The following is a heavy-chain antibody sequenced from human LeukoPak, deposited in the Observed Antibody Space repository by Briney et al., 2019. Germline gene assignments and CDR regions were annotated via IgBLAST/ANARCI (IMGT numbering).Heavy chain of an antibody. V-gene: IGHV3-48*02. CDR1: GFTFSNYS. Sequence: GGSLRLSCAASGFTFSNYSMNWVRQAPGKRLEWVSYISSSSTIYYADSVKGRFTISRDNAKNSLYLQMNSLRDEDTAVYYCARDRDGDYFDYWGQGTLVTVSS. CDR2: ISSSSTI. D-gene: IGHD4-17*01. J-gene: IGHJ4*02. CDR3: ARDRDGDYFDY.